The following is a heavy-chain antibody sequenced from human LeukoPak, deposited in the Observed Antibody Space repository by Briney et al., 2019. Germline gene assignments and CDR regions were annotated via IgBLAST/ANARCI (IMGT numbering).Heavy chain of an antibody. CDR2: IYPGDSDT. Sequence: TRGESLKISCKGSGYSFTSYWIGWVRQMPGKGLEWMGIIYPGDSDTRYSPSFQGQVTISADKSISTAYLQWSRLKALYTCKNGCTTQYSGYSYVDLWAQGNLVPVSS. D-gene: IGHD5-12*01. CDR3: TTQYSGYSYVDL. J-gene: IGHJ4*02. CDR1: GYSFTSYW. V-gene: IGHV5-51*01.